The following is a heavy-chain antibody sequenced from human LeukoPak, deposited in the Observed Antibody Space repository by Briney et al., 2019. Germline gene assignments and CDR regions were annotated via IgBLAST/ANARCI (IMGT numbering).Heavy chain of an antibody. D-gene: IGHD3-10*01. CDR2: ISSSSSTI. CDR3: GSGSYGWFDP. CDR1: GFTFSSYS. V-gene: IGHV3-48*04. Sequence: GGSLILSCAASGFTFSSYSMNWVRQAPGKGLEWVSYISSSSSTIYYADSVKGRFTISRDNAKNSLYLQMNSLRAEDTAVYYCGSGSYGWFDPWGQGTLVTVSS. J-gene: IGHJ5*02.